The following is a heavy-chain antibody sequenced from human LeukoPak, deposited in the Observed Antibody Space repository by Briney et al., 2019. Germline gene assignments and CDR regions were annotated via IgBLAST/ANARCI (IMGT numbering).Heavy chain of an antibody. Sequence: ASVKVSCKASGYTFTSYDIHWVRQATGQGLEWMGWMNPNSGNTGYAQKFQGRVTMTRNTSISTAYMELSSMRSEDTAVYYGARGQLGSSAPPGYWGQGTLVTVSS. CDR1: GYTFTSYD. V-gene: IGHV1-8*01. CDR2: MNPNSGNT. D-gene: IGHD6-6*01. J-gene: IGHJ4*02. CDR3: ARGQLGSSAPPGY.